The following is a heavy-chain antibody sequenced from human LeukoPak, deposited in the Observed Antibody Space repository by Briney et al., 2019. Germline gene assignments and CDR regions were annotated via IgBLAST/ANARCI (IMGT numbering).Heavy chain of an antibody. Sequence: GGSLRLSRAASGFTFSSYSMNWVRQAPGKGLEWVSSISSSSSYIYYADSVKGRFTISRDNAKNSLYLQMNSLRAEDTAVYYCARASGGGGFDYWGQGTLVTVSS. V-gene: IGHV3-21*01. D-gene: IGHD3-16*01. CDR3: ARASGGGGFDY. CDR2: ISSSSSYI. CDR1: GFTFSSYS. J-gene: IGHJ4*02.